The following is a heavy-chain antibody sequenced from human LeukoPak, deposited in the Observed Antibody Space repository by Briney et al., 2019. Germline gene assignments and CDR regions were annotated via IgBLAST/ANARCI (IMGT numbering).Heavy chain of an antibody. D-gene: IGHD6-6*01. CDR1: GFTFGDFA. Sequence: GGSLRLSCTASGFTFGDFAVSWVRQAPGKGLEWVGFIRSKTYGGTTEYAASVKGRFTISREDSKSIAYLQMDSLKTEDTAVYSCTRFSVYSSSNWGQGTLVTVSS. CDR2: IRSKTYGGTT. CDR3: TRFSVYSSSN. V-gene: IGHV3-49*04. J-gene: IGHJ4*02.